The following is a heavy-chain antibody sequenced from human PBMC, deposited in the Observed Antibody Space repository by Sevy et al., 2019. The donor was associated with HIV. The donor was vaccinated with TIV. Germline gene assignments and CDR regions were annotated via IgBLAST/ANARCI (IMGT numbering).Heavy chain of an antibody. CDR1: GYSFIGYY. Sequence: ASVKVSCKASGYSFIGYYMHWVRQAPGQGLEWMGWINPNTGGTNYAQKFQGRVTMTRDTSISTAYLEVSRLRSDDTALHYCARDRTVAGRNFGYWGQGTLVTVSS. J-gene: IGHJ4*02. V-gene: IGHV1-2*02. CDR2: INPNTGGT. CDR3: ARDRTVAGRNFGY. D-gene: IGHD3-10*01.